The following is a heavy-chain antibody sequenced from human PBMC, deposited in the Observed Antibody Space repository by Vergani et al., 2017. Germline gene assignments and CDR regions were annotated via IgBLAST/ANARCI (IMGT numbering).Heavy chain of an antibody. CDR3: ARGGAALKAWFDP. Sequence: QVQLVESGGGVVQPGRSLRLSCAASGFTFSSYAMHWVRQAPGKGLEWVAVISYDGSNKYYADSVKGRFTISRDNSKNTLYLQMNSLRAEETAVYYCARGGAALKAWFDPWGQGTLVTVSS. CDR2: ISYDGSNK. CDR1: GFTFSSYA. D-gene: IGHD6-6*01. V-gene: IGHV3-30-3*01. J-gene: IGHJ5*02.